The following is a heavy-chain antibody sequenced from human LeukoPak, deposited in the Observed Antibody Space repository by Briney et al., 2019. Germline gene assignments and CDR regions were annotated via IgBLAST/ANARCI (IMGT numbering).Heavy chain of an antibody. V-gene: IGHV3-30*02. J-gene: IGHJ6*04. D-gene: IGHD6-6*01. CDR1: GFTFSSYG. CDR2: IRYDGSNK. Sequence: GGSLRLSCAASGFTFSSYGMHWVRQAPGKGLEWVAFIRYDGSNKYYAYSVKGRFTISRDNSKNTLYLQMNSLRAEDTAVYYCAKGGNGSSVLDVWGKGTTVTVSS. CDR3: AKGGNGSSVLDV.